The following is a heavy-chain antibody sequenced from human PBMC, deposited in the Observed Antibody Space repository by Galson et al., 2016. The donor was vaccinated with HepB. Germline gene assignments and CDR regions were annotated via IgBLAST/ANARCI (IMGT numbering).Heavy chain of an antibody. V-gene: IGHV3-23*01. CDR1: GFTFSSYA. Sequence: SLRLSCAASGFTFSSYAMSWVRQSPGKGLEWVSTISGRGDNTYYTDSVKGRFTISRDNAKNSVYLQMNSLRDDDTAVYYCARELVRSAFDLWGQGTMVTVSS. J-gene: IGHJ3*01. CDR2: ISGRGDNT. D-gene: IGHD1-26*01. CDR3: ARELVRSAFDL.